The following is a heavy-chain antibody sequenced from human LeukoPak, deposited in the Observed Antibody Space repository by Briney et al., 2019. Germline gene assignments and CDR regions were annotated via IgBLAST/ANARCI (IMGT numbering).Heavy chain of an antibody. J-gene: IGHJ4*02. V-gene: IGHV3-23*01. CDR2: ISGSGDYT. Sequence: GGSLRLSCAASGFTFSSYAMSWVRQAPGKGLEWVSAISGSGDYTYYADSVKGRFTLSRDNSKNTLYLRMNSLRAEDTAVYYCAKELLRGYSYGSDYWGQGTLVTVSS. D-gene: IGHD5-18*01. CDR1: GFTFSSYA. CDR3: AKELLRGYSYGSDY.